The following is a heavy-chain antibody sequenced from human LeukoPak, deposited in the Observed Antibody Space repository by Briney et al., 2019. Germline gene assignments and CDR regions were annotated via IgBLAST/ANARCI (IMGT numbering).Heavy chain of an antibody. J-gene: IGHJ5*02. CDR3: ARDRDDDPNSSWYRSGLNWFDP. D-gene: IGHD6-13*01. V-gene: IGHV4-61*02. Sequence: SETLSLTCTVPGDSISSGDYYWSWIRQPAGKGLEWIGRISCSGSTNYNPSLKSRVTISVDTSKNQFSLKLSSVTAADTAVYYCARDRDDDPNSSWYRSGLNWFDPWGQGTLVTVSS. CDR2: ISCSGST. CDR1: GDSISSGDYY.